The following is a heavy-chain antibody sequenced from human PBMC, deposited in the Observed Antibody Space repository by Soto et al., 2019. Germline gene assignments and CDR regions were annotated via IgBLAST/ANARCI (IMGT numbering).Heavy chain of an antibody. CDR1: GFTFSSYG. Sequence: LRLSCAASGFTFSSYGMHWVRQAPGKGLEWVAVISYDGSNKYYADSVKGRFTISRDNSKNTLYPQMNSLRAEDTAVYYCAKGEKHYYGSGSSTYYYYGMDVWGQGTTVTVLL. D-gene: IGHD3-10*01. CDR3: AKGEKHYYGSGSSTYYYYGMDV. J-gene: IGHJ6*02. CDR2: ISYDGSNK. V-gene: IGHV3-30*18.